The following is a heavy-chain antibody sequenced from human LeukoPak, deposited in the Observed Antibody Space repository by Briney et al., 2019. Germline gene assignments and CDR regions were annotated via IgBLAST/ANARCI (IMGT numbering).Heavy chain of an antibody. D-gene: IGHD1-26*01. CDR2: IDSTSTYI. V-gene: IGHV3-21*04. Sequence: GGSLRLSCAASRFTFSTYSMNWVRQAPGKGLEWVSSIDSTSTYIYYADSVKGRFTISRDNAKNSLYLQMDSLRAEDTALYYCARDSLVGSTTPVFDYGGQGTLVTVSS. CDR1: RFTFSTYS. CDR3: ARDSLVGSTTPVFDY. J-gene: IGHJ4*02.